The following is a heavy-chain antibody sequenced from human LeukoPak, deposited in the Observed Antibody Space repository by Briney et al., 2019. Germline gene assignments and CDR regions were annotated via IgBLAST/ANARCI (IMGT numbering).Heavy chain of an antibody. D-gene: IGHD2-15*01. CDR3: ARDSPCSGGSCYWFDP. J-gene: IGHJ5*02. CDR1: GGTFSSYA. CDR2: IIPIFGTA. Sequence: SVKVSCKASGGTFSSYAISWVRQAPGQGLEWMGGIIPIFGTANYAQKFQGRVTITADESTSTAYMELSSLRSEDTAVYYCARDSPCSGGSCYWFDPWGQGTLVTVSS. V-gene: IGHV1-69*13.